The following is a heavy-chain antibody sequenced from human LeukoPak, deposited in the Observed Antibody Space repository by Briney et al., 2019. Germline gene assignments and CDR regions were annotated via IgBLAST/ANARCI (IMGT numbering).Heavy chain of an antibody. CDR1: GGSISSTNW. V-gene: IGHV4-4*02. Sequence: SETLSLTCAVSGGSISSTNWWSWVRQPPGKGLEWIGEIYRSGTTNYKPSLKSRVTISLDKSRNHFSLKLTSVTAADSAVYYCARSSGSLFDYWGQGTLVTVSS. CDR2: IYRSGTT. CDR3: ARSSGSLFDY. D-gene: IGHD1-26*01. J-gene: IGHJ4*02.